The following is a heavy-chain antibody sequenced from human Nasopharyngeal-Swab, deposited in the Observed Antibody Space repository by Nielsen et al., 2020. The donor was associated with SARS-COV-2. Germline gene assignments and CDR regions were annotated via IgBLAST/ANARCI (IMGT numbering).Heavy chain of an antibody. J-gene: IGHJ6*03. D-gene: IGHD3-10*01. Sequence: WVRQAPGQGLEWMGGFDPEDGETIYAQKFQGRVTMNEDTSTETAYMELSGLRAEDTAVYYCATIEISGKGAYYYYMDVWGKGTTVPSP. V-gene: IGHV1-24*01. CDR3: ATIEISGKGAYYYYMDV. CDR2: FDPEDGET.